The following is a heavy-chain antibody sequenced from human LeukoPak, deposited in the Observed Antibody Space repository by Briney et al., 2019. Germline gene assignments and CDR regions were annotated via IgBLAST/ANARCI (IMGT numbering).Heavy chain of an antibody. Sequence: TSETLSLTCTVSGGSIKRDNYYWGWIRQSPGKGLQWIGNIYSTGSTYYNPSLKSRVTISVDTSHNQFSLRLKSLTATDTALYYCARADYSDLPGFDYWGQGTLVTVSS. J-gene: IGHJ4*02. V-gene: IGHV4-39*01. CDR2: IYSTGST. CDR3: ARADYSDLPGFDY. CDR1: GGSIKRDNYY. D-gene: IGHD4-11*01.